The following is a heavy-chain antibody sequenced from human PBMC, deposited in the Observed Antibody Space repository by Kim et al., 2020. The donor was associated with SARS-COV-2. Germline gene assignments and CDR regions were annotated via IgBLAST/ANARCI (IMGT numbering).Heavy chain of an antibody. CDR1: GFIFRRYA. D-gene: IGHD3-16*01. CDR3: ARDRGGYFDY. Sequence: GGSLRLSCAASGFIFRRYAMYWVRQAPGKGLEWVALISFDGGNKYYPDSVQGRLTISRDNPKSTLYLQMNSLRTEDMAIYYCARDRGGYFDYWGQGTLVTVSS. V-gene: IGHV3-30-3*01. J-gene: IGHJ4*02. CDR2: ISFDGGNK.